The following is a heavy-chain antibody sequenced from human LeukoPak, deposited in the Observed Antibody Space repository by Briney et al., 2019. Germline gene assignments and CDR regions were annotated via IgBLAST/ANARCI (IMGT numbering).Heavy chain of an antibody. CDR1: GFTFSSYS. V-gene: IGHV3-21*01. CDR2: ISSSGSYI. J-gene: IGHJ4*02. CDR3: ARGYGSGI. D-gene: IGHD3-10*01. Sequence: GGSLRLSCAASGFTFSSYSMNWVRQAPGKGLEWVSSISSSGSYIYYADSVKGRFTISRDNAKNSLYLQMNSLRAEDTAVYYCARGYGSGIWGQGTLVTVSS.